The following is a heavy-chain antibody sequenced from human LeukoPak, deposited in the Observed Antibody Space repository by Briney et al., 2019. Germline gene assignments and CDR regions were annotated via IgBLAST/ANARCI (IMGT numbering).Heavy chain of an antibody. CDR3: AKASVRFLELGWFDP. CDR2: ISWNSGNI. CDR1: GFSFDDYA. V-gene: IGHV3-9*01. D-gene: IGHD3-3*01. Sequence: GRSLRLSCAASGFSFDDYAMHWVRQAPGKGLEWVSGISWNSGNIGYADSVKGRFTISRDNAKNSLYLQMNSLRAEDTALYCCAKASVRFLELGWFDPWGQGTLVTVSS. J-gene: IGHJ5*02.